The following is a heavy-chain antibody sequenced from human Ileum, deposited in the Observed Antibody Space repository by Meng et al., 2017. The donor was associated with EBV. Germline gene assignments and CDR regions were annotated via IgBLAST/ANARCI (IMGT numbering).Heavy chain of an antibody. D-gene: IGHD1-14*01. V-gene: IGHV4-4*02. CDR1: GGSISSSNW. CDR2: IYHSGIT. J-gene: IGHJ4*02. CDR3: ARDPTGGEDHQRV. Sequence: QVLLQEQGPGLVKPSGTLSLPCAGSGGSISSSNWWSWVRQPPGKGLEWIGKIYHSGITIYNPSLKSRVTMSVDNSKNQFSLKLNSMTAADTAVYYCARDPTGGEDHQRVWGQGTLVTVSS.